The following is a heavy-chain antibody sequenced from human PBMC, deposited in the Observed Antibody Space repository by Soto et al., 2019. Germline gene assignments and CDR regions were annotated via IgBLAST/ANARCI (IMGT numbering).Heavy chain of an antibody. CDR3: ARGGSIMICGVVISYYYYYMDV. CDR1: GFTFSSYW. Sequence: EVQLVESGGGLVQPGGSLRLSCAASGFTFSSYWMHWVRQAPGKGLVWVSRINSDGSSTSYADSVKGRFTISRDNAKNTLYLKMNSLRAEDTAVYYCARGGSIMICGVVISYYYYYMDVWGKGTTVTVSS. D-gene: IGHD3-3*01. J-gene: IGHJ6*03. CDR2: INSDGSST. V-gene: IGHV3-74*01.